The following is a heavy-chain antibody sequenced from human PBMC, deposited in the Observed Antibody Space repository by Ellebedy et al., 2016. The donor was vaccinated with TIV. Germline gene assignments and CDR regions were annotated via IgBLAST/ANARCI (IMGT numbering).Heavy chain of an antibody. CDR1: GYTFTGYY. J-gene: IGHJ4*02. D-gene: IGHD1-26*01. CDR2: INPSVGST. V-gene: IGHV1-46*04. Sequence: AASVKVSCKASGYTFTGYYVHWVRQAPGQGLEWMGIINPSVGSTSYAQKLQGRVTMTRDTSTSTVYMELSSLRSEDTAVYYCARDRGGVGATNGFDYWGQGTLVTVSS. CDR3: ARDRGGVGATNGFDY.